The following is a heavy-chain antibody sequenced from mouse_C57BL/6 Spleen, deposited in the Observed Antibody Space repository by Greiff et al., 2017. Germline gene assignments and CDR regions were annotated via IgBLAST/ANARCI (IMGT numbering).Heavy chain of an antibody. V-gene: IGHV1-52*01. D-gene: IGHD1-1*01. CDR3: ASQYYYGSSSWYFDV. CDR1: GYTFTSYW. Sequence: QVQLQQSGAELVRPGSSVKLSCKASGYTFTSYWMHWVKQRPIQGLEWIGNIDPSDSETHYNQKFKDKATLTVDKSSSTAYMQLSSLTSEDSAVYYCASQYYYGSSSWYFDVWGTGTTVTVSS. CDR2: IDPSDSET. J-gene: IGHJ1*03.